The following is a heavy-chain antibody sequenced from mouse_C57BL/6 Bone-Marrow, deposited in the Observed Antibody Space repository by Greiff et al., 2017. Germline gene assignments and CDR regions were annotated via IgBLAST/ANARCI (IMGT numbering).Heavy chain of an antibody. CDR1: GYTFTSYW. CDR2: IHPNSGST. V-gene: IGHV1-64*01. D-gene: IGHD6-5*01. Sequence: QVQLKQPGAELVKPGASVKLSCKASGYTFTSYWMHWVKQRPGQGLEWIGMIHPNSGSTNYNEKFKSKATLTVDKSSSTAYMQRSSLTSEDSAVYYCAPLSGWFAYWGQGTLVTVSA. CDR3: APLSGWFAY. J-gene: IGHJ3*01.